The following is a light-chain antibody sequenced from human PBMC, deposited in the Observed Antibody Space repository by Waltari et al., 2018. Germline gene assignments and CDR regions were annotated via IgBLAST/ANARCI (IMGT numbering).Light chain of an antibody. Sequence: EIVMTQSPATLSVSPGERATLSCRASQSISSNLAWYQQKRGQAPRLLIYGAATSATSIPARFSGSGSGTEFTLTISSLQSEDFAVYYCQQYTNWPRTFGQGTKVDIK. CDR1: QSISSN. V-gene: IGKV3-15*01. CDR2: GAA. CDR3: QQYTNWPRT. J-gene: IGKJ1*01.